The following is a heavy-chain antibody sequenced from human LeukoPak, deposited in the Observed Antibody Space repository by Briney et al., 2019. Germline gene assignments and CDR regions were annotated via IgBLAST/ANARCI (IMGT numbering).Heavy chain of an antibody. CDR3: ARGRIQLWSVYFDY. V-gene: IGHV4-39*07. Sequence: SETLSLTRTVSGGSISSSSYYWGWIRQPPGKGLEWIGSIYYSGSTYYNPSLKSRVTISVDTSKNQFSLKLSSVTAADTAVYYCARGRIQLWSVYFDYWGQGTLVTVSS. CDR1: GGSISSSSYY. CDR2: IYYSGST. J-gene: IGHJ4*02. D-gene: IGHD5-18*01.